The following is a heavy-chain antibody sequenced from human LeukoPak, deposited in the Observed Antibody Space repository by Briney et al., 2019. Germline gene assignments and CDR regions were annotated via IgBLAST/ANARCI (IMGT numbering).Heavy chain of an antibody. CDR3: ARARGAEAIDY. J-gene: IGHJ4*02. D-gene: IGHD6-25*01. Sequence: PSETLSLTCIVSGASTSSDGYYWNWIRQPPGKGPEWIGDLYQSGSTYYNPSLKSRVTISVDRSKNQFSLKLSSVTAADTAVYYCARARGAEAIDYWGQGTLVTVSS. V-gene: IGHV4-30-2*01. CDR2: LYQSGST. CDR1: GASTSSDGYY.